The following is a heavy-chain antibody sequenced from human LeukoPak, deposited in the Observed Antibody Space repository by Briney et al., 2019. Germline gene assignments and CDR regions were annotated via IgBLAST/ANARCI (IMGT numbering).Heavy chain of an antibody. CDR1: GGSFSGDF. J-gene: IGHJ3*02. Sequence: SETLSLTCAVYGGSFSGDFWSWIRQSPGKGLEWIGEINHSGSTNYNPSLKSRVTISVDTSKNQFSLKLSSVTAADTAVYYCARNRGYIYGYRDDAFDIWGQGTMVTVSS. V-gene: IGHV4-34*01. CDR3: ARNRGYIYGYRDDAFDI. CDR2: INHSGST. D-gene: IGHD5-18*01.